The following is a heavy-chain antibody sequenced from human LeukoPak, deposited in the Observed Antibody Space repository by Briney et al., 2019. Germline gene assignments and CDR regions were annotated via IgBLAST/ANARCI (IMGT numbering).Heavy chain of an antibody. CDR1: GFTFRSYG. D-gene: IGHD3-10*01. V-gene: IGHV3-30*03. J-gene: IGHJ4*02. CDR2: ISYDGSDK. Sequence: GRSLRLSCAASGFTFRSYGMHWVRQAAGKGLEGVAMISYDGSDKYYTDSVKGRFTISRDNSKNTLYLQMNSLRAEDTAVYYCARGISLRTSGSYGYYFDYWGQGNLVTVSS. CDR3: ARGISLRTSGSYGYYFDY.